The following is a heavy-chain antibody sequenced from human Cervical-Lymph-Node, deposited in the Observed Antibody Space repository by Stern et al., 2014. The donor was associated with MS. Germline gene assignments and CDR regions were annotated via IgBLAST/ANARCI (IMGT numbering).Heavy chain of an antibody. CDR3: ARDDLGGAFDY. J-gene: IGHJ4*02. V-gene: IGHV1-18*04. CDR2: ISGYNGNP. Sequence: QVQLVQSGPELKKPGASVKVSCKASGYTFTDYGIHWVRQAPAQGLEWMAWISGYNGNPNYAQKFQGRVTLTEDTATDSVYMEMRSLTFDDTAVYYCARDDLGGAFDYWGQGALVTVSS. CDR1: GYTFTDYG.